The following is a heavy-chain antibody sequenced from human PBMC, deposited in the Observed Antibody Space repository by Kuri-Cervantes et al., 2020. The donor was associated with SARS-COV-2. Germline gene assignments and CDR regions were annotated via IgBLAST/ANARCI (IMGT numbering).Heavy chain of an antibody. CDR3: ARDRSQSRENAFDI. CDR2: ISWDGGST. Sequence: GESLKISCAASGFTFDDYAMHWVRQAPGKGLEWVSLISWDGGSTYYADSVKGRFTISRDNSKNSLYLQMNSLRAEDTALYYCARDRSQSRENAFDIWGQGTMVTVSS. J-gene: IGHJ3*02. CDR1: GFTFDDYA. V-gene: IGHV3-43D*03.